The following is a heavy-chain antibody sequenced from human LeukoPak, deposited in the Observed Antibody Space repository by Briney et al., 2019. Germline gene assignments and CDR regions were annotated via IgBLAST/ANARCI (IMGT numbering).Heavy chain of an antibody. V-gene: IGHV1-46*01. CDR1: GYTVTSYY. D-gene: IGHD5-18*01. J-gene: IGHJ4*02. CDR2: INPSGGST. CDR3: ARSWIRSGRVVGYFDF. Sequence: VASVKVSCKAYGYTVTSYYMHWVRQAPGQGLEWMGLINPSGGSTTYAQKFQGRVTMTRDTSTGTVYMELSRLRFEDSAMYYCARSWIRSGRVVGYFDFWGQGIPVTVSS.